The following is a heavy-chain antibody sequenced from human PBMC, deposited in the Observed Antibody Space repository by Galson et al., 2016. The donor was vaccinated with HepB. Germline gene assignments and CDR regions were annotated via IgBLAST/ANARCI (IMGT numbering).Heavy chain of an antibody. V-gene: IGHV3-23*01. Sequence: SLRLSCAASGFTFSNYAMSWVRQAPGKGLEWVSHIDGPTPNTHYADSVRGRFSISRDNSRDTLYLQMDSLTAEDSAIYYCTTWLSHHFDYWGQGTRVTVSS. D-gene: IGHD6-19*01. CDR2: IDGPTPNT. CDR1: GFTFSNYA. CDR3: TTWLSHHFDY. J-gene: IGHJ4*02.